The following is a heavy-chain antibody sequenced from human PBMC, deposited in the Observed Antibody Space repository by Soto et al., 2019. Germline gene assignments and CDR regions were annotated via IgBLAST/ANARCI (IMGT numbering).Heavy chain of an antibody. D-gene: IGHD3-22*01. CDR3: ARDREIYYDSSAPRYGMDV. CDR2: ISYDGSNK. J-gene: IGHJ6*02. CDR1: GFTFSSYA. Sequence: GGSLRLSCAASGFTFSSYAMHWVRQAPGKGLEWVAVISYDGSNKYYADSVKGRFTISRDNSKNTLYLQMNSLRAEDTAVYYCARDREIYYDSSAPRYGMDVWGQGTTVTVSS. V-gene: IGHV3-30-3*01.